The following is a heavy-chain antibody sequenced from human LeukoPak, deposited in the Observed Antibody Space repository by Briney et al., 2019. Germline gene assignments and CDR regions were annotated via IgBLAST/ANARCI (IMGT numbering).Heavy chain of an antibody. V-gene: IGHV3-23*01. CDR2: IGGSGDNT. D-gene: IGHD5-12*01. CDR3: AKGSGYDTDFDY. CDR1: GFTFSTYA. J-gene: IGHJ4*02. Sequence: GGSLRLSCAASGFTFSTYAMSWVRQAPGKGLEWVSGIGGSGDNTYYADSVKGRFTISRDNSKNTLYLQMNSLRAEDTAVYYCAKGSGYDTDFDYWGQGTLVSVSS.